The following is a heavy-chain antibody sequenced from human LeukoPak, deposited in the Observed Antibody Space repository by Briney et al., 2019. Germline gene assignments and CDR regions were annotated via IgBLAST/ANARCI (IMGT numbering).Heavy chain of an antibody. CDR1: GYTFTGYY. D-gene: IGHD5-12*01. V-gene: IGHV1-2*02. J-gene: IGHJ4*02. Sequence: GASVKVPCKASGYTFTGYYMHWVRQAPGQGLEWMGWVNPNSGGTNYAQKFQGRVTMTRDTSISTAYMELSRLRSDDTAVYYCARPLERYSGYGIWGQGTLVTVSS. CDR3: ARPLERYSGYGI. CDR2: VNPNSGGT.